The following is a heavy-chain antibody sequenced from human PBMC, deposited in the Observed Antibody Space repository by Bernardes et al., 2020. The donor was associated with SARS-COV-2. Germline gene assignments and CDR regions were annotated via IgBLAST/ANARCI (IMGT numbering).Heavy chain of an antibody. J-gene: IGHJ5*02. CDR2: ISWNSGSI. Sequence: GGSLRLSCAASGFTFDDYAMHWVRQAPGKGLEWVSGISWNSGSIGYADSVKGRFTISRDNAKNSLYLQMNSLRAEDTAFYYCASFGDGDNWFDPWGQGTLVTVSS. CDR1: GFTFDDYA. D-gene: IGHD3-10*01. CDR3: ASFGDGDNWFDP. V-gene: IGHV3-9*01.